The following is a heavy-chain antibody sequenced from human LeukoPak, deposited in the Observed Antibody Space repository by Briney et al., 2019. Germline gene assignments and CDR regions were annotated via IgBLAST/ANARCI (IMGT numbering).Heavy chain of an antibody. J-gene: IGHJ4*02. CDR3: AQGFSSGWYPY. Sequence: GGSLRLSCAVSGFSVSSFGMCWVRQAPGKGLEWISAISLNGETTWYADSVKGRFTISRDNSKNTLYLQLTSLRAEDTAVYYCAQGFSSGWYPYWGQGSLVSVSS. V-gene: IGHV3-23*01. CDR1: GFSVSSFG. CDR2: ISLNGETT. D-gene: IGHD6-19*01.